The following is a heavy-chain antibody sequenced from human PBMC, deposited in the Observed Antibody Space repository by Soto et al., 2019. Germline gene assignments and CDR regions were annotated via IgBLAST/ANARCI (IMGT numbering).Heavy chain of an antibody. Sequence: ASVKVSCKTSGYNFIDKYVHWVRQAPGQGLEWMAWINPDSGTTHYSQKFQGWVTVTRDTSINTVYMELSRLKSDDTAAYYCAVRTISPGALYYYYAMDVWGQGTTVTVSS. CDR1: GYNFIDKY. CDR2: INPDSGTT. CDR3: AVRTISPGALYYYYAMDV. J-gene: IGHJ6*02. V-gene: IGHV1-2*04.